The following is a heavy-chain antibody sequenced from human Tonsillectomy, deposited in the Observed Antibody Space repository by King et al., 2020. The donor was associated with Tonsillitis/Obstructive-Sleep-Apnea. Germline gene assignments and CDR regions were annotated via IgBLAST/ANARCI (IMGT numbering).Heavy chain of an antibody. J-gene: IGHJ6*03. V-gene: IGHV4-39*01. Sequence: LQLQESGPGLVKPSETLSLTCTVSGGSISSRSYYWGWVRQPPGKGLEWIATIYYSGTTYYNPPLKSQVTMSVDTSTNQFSLNLRSVTASDTAVYYCVGHHEDDDGNYYYYMDVWGKGTTVTVSS. CDR3: VGHHEDDDGNYYYYMDV. CDR2: IYYSGTT. CDR1: GGSISSRSYY. D-gene: IGHD3-3*01.